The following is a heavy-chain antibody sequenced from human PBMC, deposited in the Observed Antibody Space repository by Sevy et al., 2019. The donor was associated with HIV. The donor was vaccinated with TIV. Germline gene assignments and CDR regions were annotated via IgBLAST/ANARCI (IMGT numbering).Heavy chain of an antibody. D-gene: IGHD6-13*01. Sequence: GGSLRLSCAASGFTFSSYSMNWVRQAPGKGLEWVSSISSSSSYIYYADSVKGRFTISRDNAKNSLYLQMNSLRAEDTAVYYCARDVRRLYSSSWYGYYYYGMDVWGQGTTVTVSS. J-gene: IGHJ6*02. CDR3: ARDVRRLYSSSWYGYYYYGMDV. V-gene: IGHV3-21*01. CDR1: GFTFSSYS. CDR2: ISSSSSYI.